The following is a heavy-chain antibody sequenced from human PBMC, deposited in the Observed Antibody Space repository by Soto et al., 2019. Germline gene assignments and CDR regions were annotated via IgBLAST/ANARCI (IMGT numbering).Heavy chain of an antibody. J-gene: IGHJ6*02. CDR3: ARARRRYYDFWSGYYKEDYYYHGMDV. Sequence: PGGSLRLSCAASGFTFSAYWMSWVRQSPGKGLEWVANIKQDGSEKYYVDSVKGRFAISRDNAKNSLYLQMNSLRAEDTAVYYCARARRRYYDFWSGYYKEDYYYHGMDVWGQATTVTVSS. CDR1: GFTFSAYW. D-gene: IGHD3-3*01. CDR2: IKQDGSEK. V-gene: IGHV3-7*01.